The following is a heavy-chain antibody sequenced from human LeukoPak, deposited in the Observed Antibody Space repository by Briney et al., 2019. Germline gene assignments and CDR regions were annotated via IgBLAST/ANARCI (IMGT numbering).Heavy chain of an antibody. CDR2: ISGSGGST. CDR3: AKYTPWPSVVITHYGMDV. J-gene: IGHJ6*02. CDR1: GFTFSSYA. V-gene: IGHV3-23*01. D-gene: IGHD3-22*01. Sequence: PGGSLRLSCAASGFTFSSYAMSWVRQAPGKGLEWVSAISGSGGSTYYADSVKGRFTISRDNSKNTLYLQMNSLRAEDTAVYYCAKYTPWPSVVITHYGMDVWGQGTTVTVSS.